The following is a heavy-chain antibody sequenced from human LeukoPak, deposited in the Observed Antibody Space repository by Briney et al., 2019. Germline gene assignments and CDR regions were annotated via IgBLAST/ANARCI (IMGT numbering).Heavy chain of an antibody. J-gene: IGHJ4*02. CDR3: ARHGRGGSYF. CDR2: IYYSGST. D-gene: IGHD1-26*01. CDR1: GGSISSSSYY. V-gene: IGHV4-39*01. Sequence: NASETLSLTCTVSGGSISSSSYYWGWIRQPPGEGLEWIGSIYYSGSTYYNPSLKSRVTISVDTSKNQFSLKLSSVTAADTAVYYRARHGRGGSYFWGQGTLVTVSS.